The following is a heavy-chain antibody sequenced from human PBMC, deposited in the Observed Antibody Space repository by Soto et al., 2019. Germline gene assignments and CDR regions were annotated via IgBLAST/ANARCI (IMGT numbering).Heavy chain of an antibody. V-gene: IGHV1-69*02. CDR1: GGPFNNFI. Sequence: QVLLEQSGSVVKRPGSSVTVSCKASGGPFNNFIFTWVRQAPGQGLEWMGRIIPILNKTNYAQTFRGRVAITADTPASTSYIELNGLRLDDTAMYYCVKDFSGYTSLWGQGTLVSVTS. J-gene: IGHJ4*02. D-gene: IGHD3-3*01. CDR2: IIPILNKT. CDR3: VKDFSGYTSL.